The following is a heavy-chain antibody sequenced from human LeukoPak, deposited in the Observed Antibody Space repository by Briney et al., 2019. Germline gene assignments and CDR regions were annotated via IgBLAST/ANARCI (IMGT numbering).Heavy chain of an antibody. J-gene: IGHJ4*02. Sequence: SETLSLTCTVSGGSISSGSYYWSWIRQPAGRGLEWIGRIYTSGSTNYNRSLKSRVTISVDTSKNQFSLKLSSVTAADTAVYYCARGRFAELLFDIWGQGTLVTASS. CDR1: GGSISSGSYY. CDR3: ARGRFAELLFDI. V-gene: IGHV4-61*02. D-gene: IGHD3-10*01. CDR2: IYTSGST.